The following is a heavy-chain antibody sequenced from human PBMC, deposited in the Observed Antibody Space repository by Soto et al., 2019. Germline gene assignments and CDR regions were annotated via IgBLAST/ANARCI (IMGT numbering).Heavy chain of an antibody. Sequence: SETLSLTCTVSGGSISSSSYYWGWIRQPPGKGLEWIGSIYYSGSTYYNPSLKSRVTISVDTSKNQFSLELSSVTAADTAVYYCARQGWFGELNPYYYYYGMDVWGQGTTVTVSS. CDR2: IYYSGST. CDR1: GGSISSSSYY. J-gene: IGHJ6*02. CDR3: ARQGWFGELNPYYYYYGMDV. V-gene: IGHV4-39*01. D-gene: IGHD3-10*01.